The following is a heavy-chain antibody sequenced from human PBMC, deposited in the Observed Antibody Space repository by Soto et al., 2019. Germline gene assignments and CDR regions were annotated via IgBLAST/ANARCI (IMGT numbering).Heavy chain of an antibody. J-gene: IGHJ6*02. Sequence: SETLFLTCAVSGGSISSGGHYWSWIRQHPGKGLEFIGYISYGGTAYYNPSLKSRLTLSIDKAENQFSLKLRPVTAADTAVYYCASSSLYGLDVWGQGTTVTVSS. CDR3: ASSSLYGLDV. CDR2: ISYGGTA. CDR1: GGSISSGGHY. V-gene: IGHV4-31*11.